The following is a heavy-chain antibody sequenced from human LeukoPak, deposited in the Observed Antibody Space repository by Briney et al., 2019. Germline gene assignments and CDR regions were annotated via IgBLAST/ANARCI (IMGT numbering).Heavy chain of an antibody. V-gene: IGHV4-39*01. CDR2: IYYSGTT. CDR3: ARQSGPYSSRWFDF. J-gene: IGHJ5*01. D-gene: IGHD6-19*01. Sequence: SETLSLTCSVSGDSISSNSFYWVWIRQPPGKGLEWIGSIYYSGTTYYDPSLESRVTMSVDTSKNQFSLKVTSVTAADTAVYFCARQSGPYSSRWFDFWGQGTMVTVSS. CDR1: GDSISSNSFY.